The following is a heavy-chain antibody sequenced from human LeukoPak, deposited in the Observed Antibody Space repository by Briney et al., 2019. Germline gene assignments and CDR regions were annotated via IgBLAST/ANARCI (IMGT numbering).Heavy chain of an antibody. CDR2: IYTSGST. CDR3: ASTQLGQPGFDP. D-gene: IGHD1-1*01. J-gene: IGHJ5*02. CDR1: GGSISSYY. V-gene: IGHV4-4*09. Sequence: SETLSLTCTVSGGSISSYYWSWIRQPPGKGLEWIGYIYTSGSTNYNPSLKSRVTISVDTSKNQFSLKLSSVTAADTAVYYCASTQLGQPGFDPWGQGTLVTVSS.